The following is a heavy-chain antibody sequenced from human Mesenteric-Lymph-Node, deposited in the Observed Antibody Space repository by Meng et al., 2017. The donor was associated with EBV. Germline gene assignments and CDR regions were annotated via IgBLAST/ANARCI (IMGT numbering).Heavy chain of an antibody. CDR3: TRGGSPFY. V-gene: IGHV3-74*01. D-gene: IGHD1-26*01. CDR2: INGDASHI. Sequence: EVLLVEAGGGFVQPGGSLRLSCEASGFTFSTSWMHWVRQVPGKGIVWVSRINGDASHIKYADSVKGRFTISRDNAKNTLYLDMNSLSAEDTDIYYCTRGGSPFYWGQGTLVTVSS. CDR1: GFTFSTSW. J-gene: IGHJ4*02.